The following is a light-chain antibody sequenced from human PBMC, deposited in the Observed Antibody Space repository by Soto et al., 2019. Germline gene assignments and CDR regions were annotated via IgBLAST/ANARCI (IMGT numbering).Light chain of an antibody. CDR1: SSNIGTNA. J-gene: IGLJ1*01. V-gene: IGLV1-44*01. Sequence: QSVVTQPPSASGTPGQRVTISCSGSSSNIGTNAVNWCQQLPGTAPRLLIYSNDQRPPGVPDRFSGSKSGTSASLGISGLQSEDEADYYCQSFDSALLAYVFGTGTKVTVL. CDR3: QSFDSALLAYV. CDR2: SND.